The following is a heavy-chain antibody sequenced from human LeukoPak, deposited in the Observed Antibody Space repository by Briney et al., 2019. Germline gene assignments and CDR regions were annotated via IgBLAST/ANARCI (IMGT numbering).Heavy chain of an antibody. CDR3: ARARRGYSYVIDY. CDR1: GFTVSSRY. J-gene: IGHJ4*02. Sequence: GGSLRLSCVVSGFTVSSRYMSWFRQAPGKGLEWVSIIYSDGDSYYADPVKGRCSISRDNSMNRLYLQMTTLRAEDTAIYYCARARRGYSYVIDYWGQGTLVTVS. D-gene: IGHD5-18*01. V-gene: IGHV3-66*01. CDR2: IYSDGDS.